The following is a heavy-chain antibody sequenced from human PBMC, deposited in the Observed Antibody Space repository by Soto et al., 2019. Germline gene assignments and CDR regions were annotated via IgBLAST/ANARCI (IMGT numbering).Heavy chain of an antibody. CDR2: ISPYNGNT. J-gene: IGHJ5*02. CDR1: GYTFTSYG. V-gene: IGHV1-18*04. D-gene: IGHD3-16*01. Sequence: QVQLVQSGAEVKKPGASVKVSCKASGYTFTSYGISWIRQAPGQGLEWMGWISPYNGNTNYAQKVQGRVTMTTDTPTSTANMEWGGLRSDHRAVYYCAPSSVGGSDPWGQGPLVSVPS. CDR3: APSSVGGSDP.